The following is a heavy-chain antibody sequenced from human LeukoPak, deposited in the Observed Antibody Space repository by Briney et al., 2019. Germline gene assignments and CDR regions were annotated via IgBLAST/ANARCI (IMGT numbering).Heavy chain of an antibody. CDR1: GYTFTGYY. CDR2: INPNSGGT. Sequence: GASVKVSCKPSGYTFTGYYMHWVRQAPGQGLEWMGWINPNSGGTNYAQKFQGRVTMTRDTSISTAYMELSRLRSDDTAVYYCATSRGYCSSTSCRDDYYFDYWGQGTLVTVSS. CDR3: ATSRGYCSSTSCRDDYYFDY. J-gene: IGHJ4*02. D-gene: IGHD2-2*01. V-gene: IGHV1-2*02.